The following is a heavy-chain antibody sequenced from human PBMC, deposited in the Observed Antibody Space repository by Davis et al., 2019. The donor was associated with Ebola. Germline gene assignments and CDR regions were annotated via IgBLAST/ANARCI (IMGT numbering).Heavy chain of an antibody. CDR2: IYPDDSDT. J-gene: IGHJ5*02. CDR1: GYSFTSYW. V-gene: IGHV5-51*01. Sequence: KVSCKGSGYSFTSYWIGWVRQMPGKGLDWMAIIYPDDSDTRYSPSFQGQVTISADKSISTAYLQWSSLKASDTAMYYCARISAIFGVMPGWFDPWGQGTLVTVSS. D-gene: IGHD3-3*01. CDR3: ARISAIFGVMPGWFDP.